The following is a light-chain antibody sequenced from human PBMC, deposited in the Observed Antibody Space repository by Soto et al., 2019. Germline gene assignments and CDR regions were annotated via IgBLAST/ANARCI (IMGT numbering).Light chain of an antibody. V-gene: IGLV2-11*01. CDR2: DVF. Sequence: QSALTQPRSVSGSPGQAVTISCTGTSSDIGAYNYVFWYQQYPGKSPKLIIYDVFKRPSGVPARFSASKSGNTASLTITGLQTEDEADYHCFLLAGSYNLVFGGGTKVTVL. CDR1: SSDIGAYNY. CDR3: FLLAGSYNLV. J-gene: IGLJ3*02.